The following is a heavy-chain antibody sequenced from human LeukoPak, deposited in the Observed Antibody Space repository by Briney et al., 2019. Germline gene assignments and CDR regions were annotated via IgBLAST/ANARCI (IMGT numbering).Heavy chain of an antibody. CDR2: ISYDGSNK. V-gene: IGHV3-30*03. Sequence: PGRSLRLSCAASGFTFSSYGMHWVRQAPGKGLEWVTVISYDGSNKYYADSVKGRFTISRDNSKNTLYLQMDSLTAEDTAIYYCAIYSGTARSHDYWGQGTLVTVSA. CDR3: AIYSGTARSHDY. CDR1: GFTFSSYG. D-gene: IGHD5-12*01. J-gene: IGHJ4*02.